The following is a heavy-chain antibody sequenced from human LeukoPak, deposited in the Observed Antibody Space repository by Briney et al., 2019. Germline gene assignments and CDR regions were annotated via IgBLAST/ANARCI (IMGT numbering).Heavy chain of an antibody. CDR1: GYTFTCYG. CDR3: ARETNILSAMVDFDY. CDR2: ISAYNGNT. J-gene: IGHJ4*02. Sequence: ASVKVSCKASGYTFTCYGISWVRQAPGQGLEWMGWISAYNGNTNYAQKLQGRVTMTTDTSTSTAYMELRSLRSDDTAVYYCARETNILSAMVDFDYWGQGTLVTVSS. D-gene: IGHD5-18*01. V-gene: IGHV1-18*01.